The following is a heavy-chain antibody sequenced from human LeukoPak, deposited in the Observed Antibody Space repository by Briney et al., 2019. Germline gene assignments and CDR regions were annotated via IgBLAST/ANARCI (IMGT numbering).Heavy chain of an antibody. J-gene: IGHJ4*02. CDR3: AKNLATVTSSDY. Sequence: GGSLRLSCAASGFTFSSYAMTWVRQAPGKGRQWVSAISGSGRSTYYADSVKGRFTISRDTSKNTLYLQMNSLRAEDTAVYYCAKNLATVTSSDYWGQGTLVTVSS. CDR1: GFTFSSYA. D-gene: IGHD4-11*01. V-gene: IGHV3-23*01. CDR2: ISGSGRST.